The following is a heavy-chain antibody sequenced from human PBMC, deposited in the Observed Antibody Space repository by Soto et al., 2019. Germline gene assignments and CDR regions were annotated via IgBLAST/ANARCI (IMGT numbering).Heavy chain of an antibody. CDR1: GFTFSSYG. Sequence: QVQLVESGGGVVQPGRSLRLSCAASGFTFSSYGMHWVRQAPGKGLEWVAVIWYDGSNKYYADSVKGRFTISRDNSKNPLYLQKNSLRDEDTAVNYCARDQEWRQLNPYYYYGMDVWVQGTTVTVS. V-gene: IGHV3-33*01. D-gene: IGHD5-18*01. CDR3: ARDQEWRQLNPYYYYGMDV. CDR2: IWYDGSNK. J-gene: IGHJ6*02.